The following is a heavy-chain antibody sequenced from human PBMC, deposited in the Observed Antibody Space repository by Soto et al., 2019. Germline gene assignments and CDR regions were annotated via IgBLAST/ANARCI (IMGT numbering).Heavy chain of an antibody. CDR1: GGSISSGDYY. Sequence: SETLSLTCTVSGGSISSGDYYWSWIRQPPGKGLEWIGYIYYSGSTYYNPSLKSRVTISVDTSKNQFSLKLSSVTAADTAVYYCARGSFGDSSGYPSPMATSDYWGQGTQVTVSS. D-gene: IGHD3-22*01. V-gene: IGHV4-30-4*01. J-gene: IGHJ4*02. CDR3: ARGSFGDSSGYPSPMATSDY. CDR2: IYYSGST.